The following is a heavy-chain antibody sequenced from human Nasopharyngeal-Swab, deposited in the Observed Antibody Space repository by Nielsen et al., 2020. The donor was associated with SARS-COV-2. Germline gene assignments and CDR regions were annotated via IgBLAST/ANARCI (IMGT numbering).Heavy chain of an antibody. CDR1: GFTFSSYG. CDR3: AKNSGYDSFDY. CDR2: ISYDGSNK. Sequence: GESLKISCAASGFTFSSYGMHWVRQAPGKGLEWVAVISYDGSNKYYAGSVKGRFTISRDNSKNTLYLQMNSLRAEDTAVYYCAKNSGYDSFDYWGQGTLVTVSS. D-gene: IGHD5-12*01. J-gene: IGHJ4*02. V-gene: IGHV3-30*18.